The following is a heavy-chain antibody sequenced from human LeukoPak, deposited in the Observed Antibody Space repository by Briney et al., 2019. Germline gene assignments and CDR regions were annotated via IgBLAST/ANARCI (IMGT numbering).Heavy chain of an antibody. J-gene: IGHJ4*02. CDR1: GFTFSSYG. V-gene: IGHV3-30*02. Sequence: GGSLRPSCAASGFTFSSYGMHWVRQAPGKGLEWVAFIRYDGSNKYYADSVKGRFTISRDNSKNTLYLQMNSLRAEDTAVYYCAKVKGSGSSSWWNYFDYWGQGTLVTVSS. CDR2: IRYDGSNK. D-gene: IGHD6-13*01. CDR3: AKVKGSGSSSWWNYFDY.